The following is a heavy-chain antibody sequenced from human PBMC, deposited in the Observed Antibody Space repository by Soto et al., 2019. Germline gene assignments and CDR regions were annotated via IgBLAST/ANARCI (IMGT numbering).Heavy chain of an antibody. CDR1: GFTFITGY. D-gene: IGHD3-16*01. V-gene: IGHV3-66*01. CDR3: ARDPWAADY. J-gene: IGHJ4*02. Sequence: PWGSLRLSCSSSGFTFITGYMSWFRQAPGKGLEGVSVIYICGSTFYADSVRGRFTISRDNSKNTVNLQMNSLRAEDTAVYYCARDPWAADYWGQGTLVTVSS. CDR2: IYICGST.